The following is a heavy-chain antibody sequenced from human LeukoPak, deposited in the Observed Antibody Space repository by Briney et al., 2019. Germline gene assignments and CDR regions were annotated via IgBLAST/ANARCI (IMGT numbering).Heavy chain of an antibody. CDR2: IIPIFGTA. V-gene: IGHV1-69*05. D-gene: IGHD3-10*01. CDR3: ARSTPRGGYYYYYVDV. CDR1: GGTFSSYA. Sequence: GSSVKVSCKASGGTFSSYAISWVRQAPGQGLEWMGGIIPIFGTANYAQKFQGRVTITTDESTSTAYMELSSLRSEDTAVYYCARSTPRGGYYYYYVDVWGKGTTVAVSS. J-gene: IGHJ6*03.